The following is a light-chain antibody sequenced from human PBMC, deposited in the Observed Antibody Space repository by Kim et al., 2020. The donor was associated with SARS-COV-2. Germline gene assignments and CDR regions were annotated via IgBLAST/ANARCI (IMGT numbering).Light chain of an antibody. V-gene: IGKV3-11*01. CDR3: QQRSSWLCT. CDR2: DAS. J-gene: IGKJ3*01. CDR1: QSISSY. Sequence: LPPGESATLSCRASQSISSYLAWYQQKPGQAPRLLIADASNRATGIPARFSGSGSGTDFTLTISSLEPEDFAVYYCQQRSSWLCTFGPGTKVDIK.